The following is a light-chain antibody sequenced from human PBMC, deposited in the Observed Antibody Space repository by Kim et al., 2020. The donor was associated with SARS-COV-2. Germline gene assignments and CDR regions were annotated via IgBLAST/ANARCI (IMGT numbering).Light chain of an antibody. CDR1: QSVSSNY. V-gene: IGKV3-20*01. CDR2: GAS. CDR3: QQYDTSLPIT. J-gene: IGKJ5*01. Sequence: PGERATLSCRARQSVSSNYLAWYQQKPGQAPRLLIHGASSRATGIPDRFSGSGSGTDFTLTISRLEPEDFAVYYCQQYDTSLPITFGQGTRLEIK.